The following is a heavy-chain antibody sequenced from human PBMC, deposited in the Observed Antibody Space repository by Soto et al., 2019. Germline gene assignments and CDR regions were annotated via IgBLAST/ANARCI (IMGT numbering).Heavy chain of an antibody. V-gene: IGHV3-9*01. Sequence: EVQLVESGGGSVQPGRSLRLSCVASGFTFESYAMHWGRQVPGKGREWVSGISWNSGSIGSEDAVKGRFTIARDNAQKSLYLEMTSLRVEDTAFYYCVNDIHAQWLVSHFEYWGQGALVTVSS. CDR3: VNDIHAQWLVSHFEY. J-gene: IGHJ4*02. CDR1: GFTFESYA. CDR2: ISWNSGSI. D-gene: IGHD6-19*01.